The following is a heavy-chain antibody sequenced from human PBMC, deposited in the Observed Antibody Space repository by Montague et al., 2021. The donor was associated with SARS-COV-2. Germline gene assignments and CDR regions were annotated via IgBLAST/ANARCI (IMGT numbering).Heavy chain of an antibody. D-gene: IGHD3-3*01. CDR3: ARQLAGFWSGYFDY. Sequence: TLSLTCTVSGGSISSGSYYWSWIRQPAGKGLEWIGRMYTSGSTNYNPSLKSRVTISVGTSKNQFSLKLSSVTAADTAVYCCARQLAGFWSGYFDYWGQGTLVTVSS. V-gene: IGHV4-61*02. CDR1: GGSISSGSYY. CDR2: MYTSGST. J-gene: IGHJ4*02.